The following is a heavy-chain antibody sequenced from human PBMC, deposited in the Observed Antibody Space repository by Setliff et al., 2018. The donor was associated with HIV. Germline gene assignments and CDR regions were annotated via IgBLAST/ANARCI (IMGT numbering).Heavy chain of an antibody. CDR3: ARDPPCSGGSCYSWGFDY. Sequence: SETLSLTCAVSGYSVSSGFYWGWIRQPPGKGLEWIGSISHSGSTYYNPPLKSRVTISVDTSKNQFSLKLSSVTAADTAVYYCARDPPCSGGSCYSWGFDYWGQGTLVTVSS. V-gene: IGHV4-38-2*02. J-gene: IGHJ4*02. CDR2: ISHSGST. D-gene: IGHD2-15*01. CDR1: GYSVSSGFY.